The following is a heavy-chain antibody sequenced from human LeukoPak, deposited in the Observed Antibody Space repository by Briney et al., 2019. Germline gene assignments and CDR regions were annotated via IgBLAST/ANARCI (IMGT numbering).Heavy chain of an antibody. D-gene: IGHD3-9*01. Sequence: SETLSLTCTVSGGSIRSNYYWGWIRQPPGKGLEWIGSIYYSGSTYYNPSLKSRVTISVDTSKNQFSLKLSSVTAADTAVYYCARHSPGDDWSGRNWFDPWGQGTLVTVSS. J-gene: IGHJ5*02. CDR1: GGSIRSNYY. CDR3: ARHSPGDDWSGRNWFDP. V-gene: IGHV4-39*01. CDR2: IYYSGST.